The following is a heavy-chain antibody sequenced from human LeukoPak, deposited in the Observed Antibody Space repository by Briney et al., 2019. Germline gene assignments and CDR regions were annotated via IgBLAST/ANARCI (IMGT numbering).Heavy chain of an antibody. Sequence: SETLSLTCAVYGGSFSGYYWSWIRQPPGKGLEWIGEINHSGSTNYNPSLKSRVTISVDTSKNQFSLKLSSVTAADTAVYYCARGRAAAIYYYYGMDVWGQVTTVTVSS. D-gene: IGHD2-2*01. CDR2: INHSGST. V-gene: IGHV4-34*01. CDR3: ARGRAAAIYYYYGMDV. J-gene: IGHJ6*02. CDR1: GGSFSGYY.